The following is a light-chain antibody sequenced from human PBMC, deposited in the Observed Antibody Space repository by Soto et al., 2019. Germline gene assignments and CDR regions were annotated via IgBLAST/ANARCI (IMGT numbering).Light chain of an antibody. CDR1: RSISNN. CDR3: QPHNNWPVVT. CDR2: GAS. Sequence: EMVMTQSPATLFVSPGERVTLSCRASRSISNNLAWYQQKPGQAPRLLIYGASTRATGIPARFSGSGSGTEFTLTINSLQSEDFAMYYCQPHNNWPVVTFGGGTRVEIK. J-gene: IGKJ4*01. V-gene: IGKV3-15*01.